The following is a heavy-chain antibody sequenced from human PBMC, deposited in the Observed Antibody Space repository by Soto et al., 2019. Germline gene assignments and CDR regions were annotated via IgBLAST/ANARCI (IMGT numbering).Heavy chain of an antibody. CDR1: GYTFTSYG. V-gene: IGHV1-18*01. CDR2: ISAYNGNT. Sequence: QVQLVQSGAEVKKPGASVKVSCKASGYTFTSYGISWVRQAPGQGLEWMGWISAYNGNTNYAQKLQCRVTMTTDTATSTAYRELRSLKSDDTAVYYGERDPEYGGTPGPSPWGQGTLITV. D-gene: IGHD2-15*01. J-gene: IGHJ5*02. CDR3: ERDPEYGGTPGPSP.